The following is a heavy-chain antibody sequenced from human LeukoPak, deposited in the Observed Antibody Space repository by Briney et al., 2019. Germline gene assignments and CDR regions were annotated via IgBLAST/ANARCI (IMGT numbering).Heavy chain of an antibody. J-gene: IGHJ5*02. V-gene: IGHV4-61*02. Sequence: SETLSPTCTVSGGSISSGSYYWSWIRQPAGKGLEWIGRIYTSGSTNYNPSLKSRVTISVDTSKNQFSLKLSSVTAADTAVYYCARGSSAVAFNWFDPWGQGTLVTVSS. CDR1: GGSISSGSYY. CDR3: ARGSSAVAFNWFDP. CDR2: IYTSGST. D-gene: IGHD6-19*01.